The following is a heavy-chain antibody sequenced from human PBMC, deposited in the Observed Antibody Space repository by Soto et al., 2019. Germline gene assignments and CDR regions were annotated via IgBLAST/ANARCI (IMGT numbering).Heavy chain of an antibody. J-gene: IGHJ6*03. CDR2: ISWNSGSI. V-gene: IGHV3-9*01. CDR1: GFTFDDYA. CDR3: AKVYCSSTSCYGLGYYMDV. Sequence: GGSLTLSCAASGFTFDDYAIHWVRQAPGKGLEWVSGISWNSGSIGYADSVKGRFTISRDNAKNSLYLQMNSLRAEDTALYYCAKVYCSSTSCYGLGYYMDVWGKGTTVTVS. D-gene: IGHD2-2*01.